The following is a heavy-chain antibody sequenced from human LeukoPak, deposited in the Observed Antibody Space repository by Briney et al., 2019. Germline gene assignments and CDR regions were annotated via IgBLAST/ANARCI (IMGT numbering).Heavy chain of an antibody. D-gene: IGHD4-23*01. CDR2: ISDGST. Sequence: GGSLRLSCAASGFTFSSYGMSWVRQAPGNGLEWVSTISDGSTYYADSVKGRFTISRDNSKNTLYLQMNSLRAEDTAVYYCAKDYRRWAFDYWGQGALVTVSS. J-gene: IGHJ4*02. CDR1: GFTFSSYG. CDR3: AKDYRRWAFDY. V-gene: IGHV3-23*01.